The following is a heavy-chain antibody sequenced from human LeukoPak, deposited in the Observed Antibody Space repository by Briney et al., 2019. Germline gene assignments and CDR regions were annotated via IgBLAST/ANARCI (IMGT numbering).Heavy chain of an antibody. J-gene: IGHJ4*02. V-gene: IGHV3-23*01. D-gene: IGHD2-2*01. CDR1: GFTFSSYA. CDR2: VRGSPPDT. CDR3: AKTSRRSSTYDSPFDY. Sequence: PGGSLRLSCATSGFTFSSYAMSWVRQARGKGPEWVSAVRGSPPDTYYADSVEGRVTISRDNSKNILYLQMNSLRAEDTAIYYCAKTSRRSSTYDSPFDYWGQGAPGTVSS.